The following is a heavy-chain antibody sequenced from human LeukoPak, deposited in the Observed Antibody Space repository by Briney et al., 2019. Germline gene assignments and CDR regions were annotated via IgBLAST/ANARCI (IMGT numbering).Heavy chain of an antibody. CDR1: GFTFSNYA. D-gene: IGHD6-19*01. CDR3: AKSRGSDWYGLVY. CDR2: ISDRGGST. V-gene: IGHV3-23*01. J-gene: IGHJ4*02. Sequence: GGSLRLSCAASGFTFSNYAMNWVRQAPGKGLEWGSVISDRGGSTYYADSVKGRFTISSDNSKNTLSLHMNSLSAEDTAVYYCAKSRGSDWYGLVYWGQGTLVTVSS.